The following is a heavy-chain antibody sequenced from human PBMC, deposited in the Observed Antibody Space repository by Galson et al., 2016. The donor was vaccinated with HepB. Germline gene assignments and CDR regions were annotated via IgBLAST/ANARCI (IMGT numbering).Heavy chain of an antibody. CDR1: GGSVSSATYY. J-gene: IGHJ4*02. CDR2: IYNSGNT. D-gene: IGHD6-6*01. CDR3: ARTGRDSASSR. V-gene: IGHV4-61*01. Sequence: ETLSLTCTVSGGSVSSATYYWTWIRQPPGKGLEWLGYIYNSGNTNYNTSLKSRVTISIDPSQNQFSLKLTSVTAADTAVYYCARTGRDSASSRWSQGTLVTVSS.